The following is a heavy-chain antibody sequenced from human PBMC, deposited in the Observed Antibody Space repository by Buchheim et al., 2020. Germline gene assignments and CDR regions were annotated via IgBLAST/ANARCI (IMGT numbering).Heavy chain of an antibody. CDR1: GFTFSSYA. D-gene: IGHD3-10*01. V-gene: IGHV3-30*04. Sequence: QVQLVESGGGVVQPGRSLRLSCAASGFTFSSYAMHWVRQAPGKGLEWVAVISYDGSNKYYADSVKGRFTISRDNSKNTLYLQMNSLRAEDMAVYYCARVRGPYYYGSGINYWGQGTL. J-gene: IGHJ4*02. CDR3: ARVRGPYYYGSGINY. CDR2: ISYDGSNK.